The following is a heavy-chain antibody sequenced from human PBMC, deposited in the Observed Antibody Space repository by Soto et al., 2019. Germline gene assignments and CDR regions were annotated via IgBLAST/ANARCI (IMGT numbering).Heavy chain of an antibody. J-gene: IGHJ4*02. V-gene: IGHV1-2*02. D-gene: IGHD1-7*01. CDR3: GRGRSGELVVFY. CDR2: ISPNSGDT. Sequence: QVQLVQSGAEVKKSGASVKVSCKASGYTFTGYYIHWVRQAPGQGPEWMGEISPNSGDTKYAQKFQGRVTMTRDTSISTVYMELTNLSPDDTAVYYCGRGRSGELVVFYWGQGTLVTVYS. CDR1: GYTFTGYY.